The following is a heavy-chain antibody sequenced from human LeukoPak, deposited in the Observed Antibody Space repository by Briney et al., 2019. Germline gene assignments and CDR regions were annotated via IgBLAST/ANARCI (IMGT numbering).Heavy chain of an antibody. Sequence: GGSLRLSCVGSGFTFRSHAMSWVRQAPEKGLEFVSGIYENGGTTYYADSVKGRFSISRDNSKNTLYLQMDSLRGEDTTVYYCAKDFRIGYSAHFDYWGQGALVTVSS. D-gene: IGHD2-21*01. J-gene: IGHJ4*02. CDR1: GFTFRSHA. V-gene: IGHV3-23*01. CDR3: AKDFRIGYSAHFDY. CDR2: IYENGGTT.